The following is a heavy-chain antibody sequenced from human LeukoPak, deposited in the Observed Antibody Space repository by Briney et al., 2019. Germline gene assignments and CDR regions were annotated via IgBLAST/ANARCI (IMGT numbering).Heavy chain of an antibody. CDR1: GFTFSSYN. D-gene: IGHD4-23*01. V-gene: IGHV3-48*04. Sequence: PGGSLRLSCAASGFTFSSYNMNWVRQAPGKGLEWVSYITSSSAIIYYADSVKGRFTISRDNAKNSLYLQLNSLRAEDTAVYYRARSWGGYGDNSVVFAFDIWGQGTLVTVSS. CDR3: ARSWGGYGDNSVVFAFDI. CDR2: ITSSSAII. J-gene: IGHJ3*02.